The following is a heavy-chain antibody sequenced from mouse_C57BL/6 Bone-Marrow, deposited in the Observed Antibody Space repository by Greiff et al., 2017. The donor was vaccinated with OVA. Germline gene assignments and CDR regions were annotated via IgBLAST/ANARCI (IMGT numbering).Heavy chain of an antibody. CDR1: GYTFTSYG. CDR3: ARYPYGSSSFGH. Sequence: VKLQESGAELARPGASVKLSCKASGYTFTSYGISWVKQRTGQGLEWIGEIYPRSGNTYYNEKFKGKATLTADKSSSTAYMELRSLTSEDSAVYFCARYPYGSSSFGHWGQGTTLPVSS. J-gene: IGHJ2*01. V-gene: IGHV1-81*01. D-gene: IGHD1-1*01. CDR2: IYPRSGNT.